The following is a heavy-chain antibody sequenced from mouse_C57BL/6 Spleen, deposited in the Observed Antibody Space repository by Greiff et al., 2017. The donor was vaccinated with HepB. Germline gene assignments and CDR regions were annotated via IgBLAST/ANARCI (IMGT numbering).Heavy chain of an antibody. J-gene: IGHJ3*01. CDR2: IDPSDSYT. Sequence: VQLQQPGAELVKPGASVKLSCKASGYTFTSYWMQWVKQRPGQGLEWIGEIDPSDSYTNYNQKFKGKATLTVDTTSSTAYMQLSSLTSEDSAVYYCARPVYYDSRRGFAYWGQGTLVTVSA. CDR3: ARPVYYDSRRGFAY. D-gene: IGHD2-4*01. V-gene: IGHV1-50*01. CDR1: GYTFTSYW.